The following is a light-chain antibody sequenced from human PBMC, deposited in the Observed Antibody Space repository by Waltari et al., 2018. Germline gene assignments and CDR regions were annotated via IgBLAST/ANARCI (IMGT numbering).Light chain of an antibody. V-gene: IGKV3-20*01. J-gene: IGKJ4*01. CDR3: QQYGTSPPDT. CDR1: QSVSSSY. CDR2: GAS. Sequence: EIVLTQSPGTLSLSPGERATLSHKASQSVSSSYLAWYQQKPAQAPRLLIYGASSRATGVPDRFSGSGSVTDFTLTISRLEPEDFAVYYCQQYGTSPPDTFGGGTKVELK.